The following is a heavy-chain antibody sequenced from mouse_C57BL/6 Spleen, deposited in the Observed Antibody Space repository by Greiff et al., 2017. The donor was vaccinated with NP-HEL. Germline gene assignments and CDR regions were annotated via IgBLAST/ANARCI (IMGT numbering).Heavy chain of an antibody. CDR3: AREEHYYDSSHWYFDF. CDR2: ISDGGSYT. Sequence: EVQVVESGGGLVKPGGSMKLSCAASGFTFSSYAMSWVRQTPEKRLEWVATISDGGSYTYYPDNVTGRFTISRDNAKNNLYLQMSHLKSEDSALYYCAREEHYYDSSHWYFDFWGTGTTVTVSS. CDR1: GFTFSSYA. D-gene: IGHD1-1*01. J-gene: IGHJ1*03. V-gene: IGHV5-4*01.